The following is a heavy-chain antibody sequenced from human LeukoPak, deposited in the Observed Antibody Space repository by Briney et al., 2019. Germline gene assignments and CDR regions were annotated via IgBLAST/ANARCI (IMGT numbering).Heavy chain of an antibody. J-gene: IGHJ1*01. CDR2: IKHDGSEK. V-gene: IGHV3-7*01. D-gene: IGHD1-14*01. CDR3: ARDRYFQY. CDR1: GFTFSSYW. Sequence: GGSLRLSCVASGFTFSSYWMSWVRQAPGKGLEWVANIKHDGSEKHYVDSVKGRFTISRDNAKNSLHLQMNSLRAEDTAVYYCARDRYFQYWGQGTLVIVSS.